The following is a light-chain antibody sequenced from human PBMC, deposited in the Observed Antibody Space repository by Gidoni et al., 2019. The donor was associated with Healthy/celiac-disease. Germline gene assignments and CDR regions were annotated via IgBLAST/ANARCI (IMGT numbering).Light chain of an antibody. CDR3: QQSYSTLLT. CDR1: QSISSY. Sequence: DMQMTQSPSSLSASVGDRVTITCRASQSISSYLNWYQQKPWKAPKLLIYAASSLQSGVPSRFSGRGSGTDFTLTIRSLQPDDFATYYCQQSYSTLLTFGGGTKVEIK. V-gene: IGKV1-39*01. J-gene: IGKJ4*01. CDR2: AAS.